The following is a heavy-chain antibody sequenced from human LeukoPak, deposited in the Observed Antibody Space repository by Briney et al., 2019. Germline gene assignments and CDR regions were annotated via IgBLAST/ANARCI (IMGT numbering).Heavy chain of an antibody. Sequence: GGSLRLSCTASGFTFGDYAVTWFGQAPGKGLEWVGFIRSKLYGETKEYAASVKGRFNVSRDDSKSIGYLQMNSLKTEDTAVYYCVRDGQLPLFDYWGQGTLVTVSS. V-gene: IGHV3-49*03. CDR3: VRDGQLPLFDY. CDR1: GFTFGDYA. CDR2: IRSKLYGETK. D-gene: IGHD4-23*01. J-gene: IGHJ4*02.